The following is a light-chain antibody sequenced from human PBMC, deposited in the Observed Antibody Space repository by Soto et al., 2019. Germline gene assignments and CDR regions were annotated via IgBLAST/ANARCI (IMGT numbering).Light chain of an antibody. Sequence: DIQMTRSPSSLSASVGDRVTITCQASQDITNYLNWYQQKPGKAPNLLIYGASNLETGVPSRFSGSGSGTDFTFTISSLQAEDIGTYFCQQYDSVFTFGQGTRLEIK. V-gene: IGKV1-33*01. CDR3: QQYDSVFT. CDR1: QDITNY. CDR2: GAS. J-gene: IGKJ5*01.